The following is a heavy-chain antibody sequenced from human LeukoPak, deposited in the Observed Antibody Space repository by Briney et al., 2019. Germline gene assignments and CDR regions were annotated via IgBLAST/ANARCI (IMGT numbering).Heavy chain of an antibody. V-gene: IGHV3-23*01. CDR2: ISGSGAST. Sequence: GGSLRLSCAASGFTFSSYAMTWVRQAPRKGLEWVSAISGSGASTYYADAVKGRFTISRDNSRNTLYLQMNNLRAEDTAVYYCATPRGTVTTGAVYWGQGTLVTVSS. D-gene: IGHD4-17*01. CDR1: GFTFSSYA. CDR3: ATPRGTVTTGAVY. J-gene: IGHJ4*02.